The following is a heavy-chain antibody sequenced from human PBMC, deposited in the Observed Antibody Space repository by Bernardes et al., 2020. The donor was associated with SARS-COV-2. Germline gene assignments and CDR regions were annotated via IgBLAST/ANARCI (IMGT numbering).Heavy chain of an antibody. Sequence: GSLRLSCVASGFTFSDYYMSWIRQAPGKGLEWVSYISSSGSTIYYADSVKGRFTISRDNAKNSLYLQMNSLRAEDTAVYYCATWRVGYYYYYYGMDVWGQGTTVTVSS. CDR3: ATWRVGYYYYYYGMDV. J-gene: IGHJ6*02. V-gene: IGHV3-11*01. D-gene: IGHD6-19*01. CDR2: ISSSGSTI. CDR1: GFTFSDYY.